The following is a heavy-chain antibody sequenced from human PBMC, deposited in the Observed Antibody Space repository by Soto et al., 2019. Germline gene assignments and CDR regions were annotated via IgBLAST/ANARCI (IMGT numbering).Heavy chain of an antibody. Sequence: SETLSLTCTVSGGSVSSGSYYWSWIRQPPGKGLEWIGYIYYSGGTNYNPSLKSRVTVSVDTSKNQFSLKLSSVTAADTAVYYCARGVPYSYGYVSWFDPWGQGTLVTVSS. CDR3: ARGVPYSYGYVSWFDP. J-gene: IGHJ5*02. CDR2: IYYSGGT. D-gene: IGHD5-18*01. V-gene: IGHV4-61*01. CDR1: GGSVSSGSYY.